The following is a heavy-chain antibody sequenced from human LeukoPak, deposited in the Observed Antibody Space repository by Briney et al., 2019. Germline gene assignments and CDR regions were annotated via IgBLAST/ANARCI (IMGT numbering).Heavy chain of an antibody. V-gene: IGHV3-30*02. D-gene: IGHD2-2*01. J-gene: IGHJ4*02. Sequence: TGGSLRLSCAASGFTFSSYGMHWVRQSPGKGLEWVAFIRYDGSNKYYTDSVKGRFTISGDNSKNTLYLQMNSLRAEETAVYYCAKRGVVPAAFAYWGQGNLVTVSS. CDR1: GFTFSSYG. CDR2: IRYDGSNK. CDR3: AKRGVVPAAFAY.